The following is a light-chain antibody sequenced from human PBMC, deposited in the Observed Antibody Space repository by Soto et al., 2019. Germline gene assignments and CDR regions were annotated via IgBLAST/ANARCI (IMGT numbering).Light chain of an antibody. CDR2: GAF. Sequence: ENVLTQSPATLSVSPGERATLSCRTSQIIGTNLAWYQQKPGQDPRLLIYGAFIRAPGFPVRFRGTGSGSEFTLTISSLQADDGALYYCQQYDKWPYTFGQGTNLEIK. V-gene: IGKV3-15*01. J-gene: IGKJ2*01. CDR3: QQYDKWPYT. CDR1: QIIGTN.